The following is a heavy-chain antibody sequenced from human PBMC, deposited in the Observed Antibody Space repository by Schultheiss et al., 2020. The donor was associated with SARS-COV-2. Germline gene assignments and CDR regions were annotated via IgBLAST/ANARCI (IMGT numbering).Heavy chain of an antibody. CDR2: ISSSSSTI. CDR1: GFTFSDYY. J-gene: IGHJ6*02. D-gene: IGHD2-2*01. Sequence: GGSLRLSCAASGFTFSDYYMSWIRQAPGKGLEWVSYISSSSSTIYYADSVKGRFTISRDNAQNSLYLQMHSLRAEDTGVYYCARGVYCSGATCYPTRYGMDVWGQGTTVTVSS. CDR3: ARGVYCSGATCYPTRYGMDV. V-gene: IGHV3-11*04.